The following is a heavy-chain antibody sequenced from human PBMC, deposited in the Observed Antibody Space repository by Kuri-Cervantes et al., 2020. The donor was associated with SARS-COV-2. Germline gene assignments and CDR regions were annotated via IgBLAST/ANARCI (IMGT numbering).Heavy chain of an antibody. V-gene: IGHV3-7*01. J-gene: IGHJ4*02. Sequence: GGSLRLSCAASGFTFNSYFMSWLRQAPGKGLEWVSNIKEDGGIKYYEDSVKGRFTISRDNAENSLYLQMNSLRAEDKAVYYRGRGSSSTYFDYWGQGTLVTVSS. CDR1: GFTFNSYF. D-gene: IGHD6-6*01. CDR2: IKEDGGIK. CDR3: GRGSSSTYFDY.